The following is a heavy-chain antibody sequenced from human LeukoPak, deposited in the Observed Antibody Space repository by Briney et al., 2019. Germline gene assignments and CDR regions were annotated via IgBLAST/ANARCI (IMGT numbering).Heavy chain of an antibody. CDR3: ARHTHYDILTGPSAFDY. V-gene: IGHV4-59*08. Sequence: SETLSLTCTVSGGSISSYYWSWIRQPPGKGLEWIGYIYYSGSTNYNPSLKSRVTISVDTSKNQFSLKLSSVTAADTAVYYCARHTHYDILTGPSAFDYWGQGTLVTVSS. CDR1: GGSISSYY. J-gene: IGHJ4*02. D-gene: IGHD3-9*01. CDR2: IYYSGST.